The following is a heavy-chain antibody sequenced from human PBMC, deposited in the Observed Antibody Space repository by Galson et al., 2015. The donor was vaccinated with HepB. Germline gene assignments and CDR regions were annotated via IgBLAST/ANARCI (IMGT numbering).Heavy chain of an antibody. Sequence: SVKVSCKASGYTFTSYGISWVRQAPGQGLEWMGWISAYNGNTNYAQKLQGRVTMTTDTSTSTAYMELRSLRSDDTAVYYCARVTMLGYCTNGVCPRAFDIWGQGTMVTVSS. D-gene: IGHD2-8*01. J-gene: IGHJ3*02. CDR2: ISAYNGNT. CDR1: GYTFTSYG. V-gene: IGHV1-18*01. CDR3: ARVTMLGYCTNGVCPRAFDI.